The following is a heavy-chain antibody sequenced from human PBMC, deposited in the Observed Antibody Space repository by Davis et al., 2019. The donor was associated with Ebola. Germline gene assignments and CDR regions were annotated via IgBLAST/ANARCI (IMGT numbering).Heavy chain of an antibody. D-gene: IGHD3-10*01. V-gene: IGHV3-30*03. CDR1: GFTFSSYG. CDR2: ISYDGSNK. Sequence: PGGSLRLSCAASGFTFSSYGMHWVRQAPGKGLEWVAVISYDGSNKYYADSVKGRFTISRDNAKNTLYLQMNSLRAEDTAVYYCARGDVLPGGMDVWGQGTTVTVSS. J-gene: IGHJ6*02. CDR3: ARGDVLPGGMDV.